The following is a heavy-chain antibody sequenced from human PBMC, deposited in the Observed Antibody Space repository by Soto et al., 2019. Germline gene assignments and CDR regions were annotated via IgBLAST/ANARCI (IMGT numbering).Heavy chain of an antibody. D-gene: IGHD3-22*01. J-gene: IGHJ6*02. CDR2: IWYDGSNK. CDR3: ARSSSGYYNYYYGMDV. V-gene: IGHV3-33*01. Sequence: QVQLVESGGGVVQPGRSLRLSCAASGFTFSSYGMHWVRQAPGKGLEWVAVIWYDGSNKYYADSVKGRFTISRDNSKNTLYLQMNSLRAEDTAVYYCARSSSGYYNYYYGMDVWGQGTTVTVSS. CDR1: GFTFSSYG.